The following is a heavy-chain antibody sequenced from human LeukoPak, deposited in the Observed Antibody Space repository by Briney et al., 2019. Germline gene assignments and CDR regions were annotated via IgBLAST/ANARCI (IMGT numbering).Heavy chain of an antibody. D-gene: IGHD2-21*02. J-gene: IGHJ4*02. Sequence: SETLSLTCAVYGGSFSGYYWSWIRQPPGKGLEWIGEINHSGSTNYNPSLKSRVTISVDTSKNQFSLKLSSVTAADTAVYYCARCQTASGYCYYDSPLWGQGTLVTVSS. V-gene: IGHV4-34*01. CDR1: GGSFSGYY. CDR3: ARCQTASGYCYYDSPL. CDR2: INHSGST.